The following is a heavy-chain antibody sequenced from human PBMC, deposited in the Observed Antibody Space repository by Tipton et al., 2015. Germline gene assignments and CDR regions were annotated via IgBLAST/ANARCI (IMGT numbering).Heavy chain of an antibody. Sequence: TLSLTCAVYGGSFSGYYWSWIRQPPGEGLEWIGEINESGSTNYNSSLKNRVTVSVDTSKNEFSLTVTSVTAADTAVYYCARSRYTVTPDSWGQGTLVTVSS. J-gene: IGHJ4*02. D-gene: IGHD4-17*01. CDR3: ARSRYTVTPDS. CDR1: GGSFSGYY. CDR2: INESGST. V-gene: IGHV4-34*01.